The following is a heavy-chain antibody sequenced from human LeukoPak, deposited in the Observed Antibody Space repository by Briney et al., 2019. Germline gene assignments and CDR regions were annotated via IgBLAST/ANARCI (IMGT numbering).Heavy chain of an antibody. V-gene: IGHV2-70*11. CDR1: GFSLSTSGMC. J-gene: IGHJ6*02. Sequence: RESGPALVKPTQTLTLTCTFSGFSLSTSGMCVSWIRQPPGKALEWLARIDWDDDKYYSTSLKTRLTISKDTSKNQVVLTMTNMDPVDTATYYCARIPLEYSSSSSTWGYYYYGMDVWGQGTTVTVSS. CDR2: IDWDDDK. CDR3: ARIPLEYSSSSSTWGYYYYGMDV. D-gene: IGHD6-6*01.